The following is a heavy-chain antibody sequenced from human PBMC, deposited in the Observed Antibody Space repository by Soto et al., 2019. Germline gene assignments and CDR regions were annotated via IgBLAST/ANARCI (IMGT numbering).Heavy chain of an antibody. CDR3: AKGADYGDYAHAFDI. CDR2: ISGSGGST. J-gene: IGHJ3*02. Sequence: EVQLLESGGGLVQPGGSLRLSSAASGFTFSSYAMSWVRQAPGKGLEWVSAISGSGGSTYYADSVKGRFTISRDNSKNTRYRQMNSVRAEDTAVYYCAKGADYGDYAHAFDIWGQGTMVTVSS. D-gene: IGHD4-17*01. V-gene: IGHV3-23*01. CDR1: GFTFSSYA.